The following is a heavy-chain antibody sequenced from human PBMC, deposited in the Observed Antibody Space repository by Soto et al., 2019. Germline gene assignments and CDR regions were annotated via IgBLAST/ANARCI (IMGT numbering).Heavy chain of an antibody. CDR2: IYYSGST. Sequence: SETLSLSYTGSGGSISSSSYYWGWIRQPPGKGLEWIGSIYYSGSTYYNPSLKSRVTISVDTSKNQFSLKLSSVTAADTAVYYCARPSWSGYSWRLFDYWGQGTLVTVS. D-gene: IGHD3-3*01. J-gene: IGHJ4*02. CDR3: ARPSWSGYSWRLFDY. V-gene: IGHV4-39*01. CDR1: GGSISSSSYY.